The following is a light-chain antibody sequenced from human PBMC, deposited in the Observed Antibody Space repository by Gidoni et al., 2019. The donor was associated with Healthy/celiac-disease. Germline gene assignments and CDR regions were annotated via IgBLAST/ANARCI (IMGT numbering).Light chain of an antibody. V-gene: IGKV1-5*03. CDR1: QSISSW. Sequence: SQSISSWLAWYQQKPGKAPKLLIYKASSLESGVPSRFSGSGSGTEFTLTISSLQPDDFATYYCQQYNSYPWTFGQGTKVEIK. J-gene: IGKJ1*01. CDR2: KAS. CDR3: QQYNSYPWT.